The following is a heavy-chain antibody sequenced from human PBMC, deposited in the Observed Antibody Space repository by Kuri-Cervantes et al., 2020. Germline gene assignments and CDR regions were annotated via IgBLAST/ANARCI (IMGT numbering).Heavy chain of an antibody. D-gene: IGHD3-10*01. J-gene: IGHJ1*01. CDR1: GYTFTSYD. CDR3: ARGFQMVRGAYLRGRPYFQH. V-gene: IGHV1-8*02. CDR2: MNPNSGNT. Sequence: ASVKVSCKASGYTFTSYDINWVRQATGQGLEWMGWMNPNSGNTGYAQKFQGRVTMTRNTSISTAYMELSSLRSEDTAVYYCARGFQMVRGAYLRGRPYFQHWGQGTLVTVSS.